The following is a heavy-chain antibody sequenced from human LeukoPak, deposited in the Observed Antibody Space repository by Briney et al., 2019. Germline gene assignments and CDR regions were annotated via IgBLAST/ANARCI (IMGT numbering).Heavy chain of an antibody. CDR1: GYSISSGYY. CDR3: ARVTKLAKTYYYGSGSYYSRGSFDY. D-gene: IGHD3-10*01. V-gene: IGHV4-38-2*02. CDR2: IYHSGST. J-gene: IGHJ4*02. Sequence: SETLSLTCTVSGYSISSGYYWGWIRQPPGKGLEWIGSIYHSGSTNYNPSLKSRVTISVDTSKNQFSLKLSSVTAADTAVYYCARVTKLAKTYYYGSGSYYSRGSFDYWGQGTLVTVSS.